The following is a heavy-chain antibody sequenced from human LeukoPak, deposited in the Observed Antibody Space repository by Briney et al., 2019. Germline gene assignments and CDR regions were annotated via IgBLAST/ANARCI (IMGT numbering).Heavy chain of an antibody. CDR1: GFTFSSYA. J-gene: IGHJ6*02. CDR2: ISYDGSNK. Sequence: PGRSLRLSCAASGFTFSSYAMHWVRQAPGKGLEWVAVISYDGSNKYYADSVKGRFTISRDNSKNTLYLQMNSLRAEDTAVYYCAKDSRAYSGYEALKSNGMDVWGQGTTVTVSS. D-gene: IGHD5-12*01. V-gene: IGHV3-30-3*01. CDR3: AKDSRAYSGYEALKSNGMDV.